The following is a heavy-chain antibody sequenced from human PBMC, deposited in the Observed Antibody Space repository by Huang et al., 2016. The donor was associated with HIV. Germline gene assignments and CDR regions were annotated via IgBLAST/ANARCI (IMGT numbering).Heavy chain of an antibody. CDR2: LYHGGKE. Sequence: EVPLVESGGGLVQPGGSLRLSCAASGFTVNSNYMTWVRQAPGKGLEWGSRLYHGGKEHYADSVKGRFTISGDISQNTVFLQMSSLRVEDTAVYYCARGRYGTPNAWGQGTLVTVSS. CDR3: ARGRYGTPNA. J-gene: IGHJ5*02. CDR1: GFTVNSNY. V-gene: IGHV3-53*01. D-gene: IGHD5-18*01.